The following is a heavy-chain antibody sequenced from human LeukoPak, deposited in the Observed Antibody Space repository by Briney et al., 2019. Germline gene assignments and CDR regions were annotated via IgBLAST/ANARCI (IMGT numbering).Heavy chain of an antibody. V-gene: IGHV4-31*03. CDR2: IYYSGST. Sequence: SETLSLTCTVSGGSISSGGYYWGWIRQHPGKGLEWIGYIYYSGSTYYNPSLKSRVTISVDTSKNQFSLKLSSVTAADTAVYYCARASKYDFDYWGQGTLVTVPS. D-gene: IGHD3-3*02. J-gene: IGHJ4*02. CDR3: ARASKYDFDY. CDR1: GGSISSGGYY.